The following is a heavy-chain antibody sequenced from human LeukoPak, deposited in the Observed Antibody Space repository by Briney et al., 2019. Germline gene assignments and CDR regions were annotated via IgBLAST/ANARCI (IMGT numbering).Heavy chain of an antibody. J-gene: IGHJ4*02. CDR2: ITSSSSYI. Sequence: GGSLRLSCAASGFTFSTYSMTWVRQAPGKGLEWVSSITSSSSYIYYADSVKGRFTISRDNAKNSLYLQMNSLRAEDTAVYYCASNYDSSALGGFDYWGQGTLVTVSS. CDR1: GFTFSTYS. CDR3: ASNYDSSALGGFDY. D-gene: IGHD3-22*01. V-gene: IGHV3-21*01.